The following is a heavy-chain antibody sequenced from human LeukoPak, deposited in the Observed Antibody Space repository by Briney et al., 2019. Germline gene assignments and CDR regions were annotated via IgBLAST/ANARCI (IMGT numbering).Heavy chain of an antibody. D-gene: IGHD3-9*01. V-gene: IGHV1-2*02. CDR3: ARDDILTGAYYFDY. CDR2: INPNSGGT. J-gene: IGHJ4*02. Sequence: ASVKVSCKASGYTFTGYYMHWVRQAPGQGLEWMGWINPNSGGTNYAQKVQGRVTMTRDTSISTAYMELSRLRSDDTAAYYCARDDILTGAYYFDYWGQGTLVTVSS. CDR1: GYTFTGYY.